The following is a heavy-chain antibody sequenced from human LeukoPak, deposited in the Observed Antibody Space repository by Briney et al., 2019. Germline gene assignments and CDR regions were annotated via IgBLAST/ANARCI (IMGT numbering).Heavy chain of an antibody. Sequence: GASVKVSCKASGGTFSSYAISWVRQAPGQGLEWMGGIIPIFGTANYAQKFQGRVTITADESTSTAYMELSSLRSEDTAVYYCARPIDCSSASCYTDDAFDIWGQGTMVTVSS. CDR3: ARPIDCSSASCYTDDAFDI. V-gene: IGHV1-69*13. D-gene: IGHD2-2*02. CDR2: IIPIFGTA. J-gene: IGHJ3*02. CDR1: GGTFSSYA.